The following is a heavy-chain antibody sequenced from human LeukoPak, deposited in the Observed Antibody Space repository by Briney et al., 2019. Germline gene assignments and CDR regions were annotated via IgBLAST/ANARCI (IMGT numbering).Heavy chain of an antibody. J-gene: IGHJ4*02. CDR3: ARLIAEVGGGTNYFDT. CDR2: VYISGDT. CDR1: GGSVTTSY. Sequence: SETLSLTCTVSGGSVTTSYWSWIRQAAGEGLEWIVRVYISGDTKYNPSPKSRVIMSLAASKTQFSLSLRSVTGADTAVYYCARLIAEVGGGTNYFDTWGQGTLVTVSS. V-gene: IGHV4-4*07. D-gene: IGHD2-21*01.